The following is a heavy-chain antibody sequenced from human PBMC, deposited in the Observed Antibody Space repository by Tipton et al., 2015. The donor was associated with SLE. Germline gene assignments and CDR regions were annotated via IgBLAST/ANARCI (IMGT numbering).Heavy chain of an antibody. Sequence: SLRLSCAASGFTFDDYTMHWVRQVPGKGLEWVSSISSSGNYVYYSDSVEGRFTISRDNDKNSLYLQMNSLRAEDTAVYYCARDVTTVTSYYFDYWGQGTLVTVSS. V-gene: IGHV3-21*03. J-gene: IGHJ4*02. D-gene: IGHD4-17*01. CDR3: ARDVTTVTSYYFDY. CDR1: GFTFDDYT. CDR2: ISSSGNYV.